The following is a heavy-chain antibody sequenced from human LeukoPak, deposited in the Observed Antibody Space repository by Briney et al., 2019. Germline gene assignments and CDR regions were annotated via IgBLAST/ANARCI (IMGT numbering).Heavy chain of an antibody. J-gene: IGHJ6*02. CDR3: ARVQMTTVEYYYYGMDV. CDR2: ISAYNGNT. V-gene: IGHV1-18*01. D-gene: IGHD4-11*01. CDR1: GYTFTSCG. Sequence: EASVKVSCKASGYTFTSCGISWVRQAPGQGLEWMGWISAYNGNTNYAQKLQGRVTMTTDTSTSTAYMELRSLRSDDTAVYYCARVQMTTVEYYYYGMDVWGQGTTVTVSS.